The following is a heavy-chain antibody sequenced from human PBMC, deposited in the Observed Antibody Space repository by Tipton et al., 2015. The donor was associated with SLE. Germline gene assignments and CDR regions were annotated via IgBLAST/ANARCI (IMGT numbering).Heavy chain of an antibody. CDR1: GFTVSSNY. CDR2: IYSGGST. V-gene: IGHV3-53*04. CDR3: ARDSRGYCSGGSCSDAFDI. J-gene: IGHJ3*02. Sequence: GSLRLSCAASGFTVSSNYMSWVRQAPGKGLEWVSVIYSGGSTYYADSVKGRFTISRHNSKNTLYLQMNSLRAEDTAVYYCARDSRGYCSGGSCSDAFDIWGQGTMVTVSS. D-gene: IGHD2-15*01.